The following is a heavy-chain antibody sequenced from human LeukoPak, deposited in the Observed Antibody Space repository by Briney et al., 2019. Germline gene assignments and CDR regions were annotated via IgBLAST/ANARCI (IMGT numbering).Heavy chain of an antibody. Sequence: ASLKVSCKASGYTFTSYYMHWVRQAPGQGLEWMGIINPSGGSTSYAQKFQGRVTMTRDTSTSTVYMELSSLRSEDTAVYYCARETVDTAMVDNWGQGTLVTVSS. CDR3: ARETVDTAMVDN. V-gene: IGHV1-46*01. CDR2: INPSGGST. J-gene: IGHJ4*02. D-gene: IGHD5-18*01. CDR1: GYTFTSYY.